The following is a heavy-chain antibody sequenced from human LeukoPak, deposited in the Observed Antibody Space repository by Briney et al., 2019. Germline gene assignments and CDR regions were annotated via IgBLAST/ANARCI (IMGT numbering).Heavy chain of an antibody. V-gene: IGHV3-48*03. Sequence: PGGSLRLSCAASGFTFSSYEMNWVRQAPGKGLEWVSYISSSGSTIYYADSVKGRFTISRDNAKNSLYLQMNSLRAEDTAVYYCARDSRYMVRVPFDPWGQGTLVTVSS. J-gene: IGHJ5*02. CDR3: ARDSRYMVRVPFDP. CDR2: ISSSGSTI. CDR1: GFTFSSYE. D-gene: IGHD3-10*01.